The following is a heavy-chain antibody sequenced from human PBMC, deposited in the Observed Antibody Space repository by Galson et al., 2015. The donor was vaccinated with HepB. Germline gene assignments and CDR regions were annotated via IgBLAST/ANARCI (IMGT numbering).Heavy chain of an antibody. CDR3: TRDGGLLWFGEPDPYYFDY. D-gene: IGHD3-10*01. J-gene: IGHJ4*02. CDR2: IRSKAYGGTT. Sequence: SLRLSCAASGFTFGDYAMSWFRQAPGKGLEWVGFIRSKAYGGTTEYAASVKGRFTISRDDSKSIAYLQMNSLKTEDTAVYYCTRDGGLLWFGEPDPYYFDYWGQGTLVTVSS. CDR1: GFTFGDYA. V-gene: IGHV3-49*03.